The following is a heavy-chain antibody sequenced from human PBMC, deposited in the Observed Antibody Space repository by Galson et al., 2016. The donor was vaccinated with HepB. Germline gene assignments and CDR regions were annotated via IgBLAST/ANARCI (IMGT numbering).Heavy chain of an antibody. Sequence: SLRLSCAASGFTFSSYWMTWVRQAPGKGLQWVANIMQDGSEKYYGDSVQGRFTISRDNAQNSLFLQMNSLRAEDTAGYYCAREGDGHNNFDYWGQGTLVTVSS. V-gene: IGHV3-7*04. J-gene: IGHJ4*02. CDR1: GFTFSSYW. CDR2: IMQDGSEK. D-gene: IGHD5-24*01. CDR3: AREGDGHNNFDY.